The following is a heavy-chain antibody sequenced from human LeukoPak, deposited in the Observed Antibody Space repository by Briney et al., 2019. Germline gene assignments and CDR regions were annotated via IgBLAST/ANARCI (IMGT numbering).Heavy chain of an antibody. CDR2: INPKSGDT. D-gene: IGHD3-10*01. CDR3: ARAIRGDMDHYYYYMDV. CDR1: GYTFTGHY. V-gene: IGHV1-2*02. J-gene: IGHJ6*03. Sequence: GASVKVSCKASGYTFTGHYIHWVRQAPGQRPEWMGWINPKSGDTVYAHKFQGRVTMTRDTSINTAYMELSRLTSDDTAVYYCARAIRGDMDHYYYYMDVWGKGTTVTISS.